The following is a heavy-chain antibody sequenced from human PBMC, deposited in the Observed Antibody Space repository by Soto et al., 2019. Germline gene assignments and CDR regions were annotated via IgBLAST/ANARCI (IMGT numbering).Heavy chain of an antibody. CDR1: GFYFNNYG. J-gene: IGHJ4*02. V-gene: IGHV3-21*01. CDR3: ARADSIIIQAVSEV. Sequence: GSLRISCAVSGFYFNNYGINWFRQPPGKGLEWVSSVSKSDYTYYSDSVKGRFTISRDNAKNSVSLQMNSLRAEDTAVYYCARADSIIIQAVSEVWGQGTLVTVSS. CDR2: VSKSDYT. D-gene: IGHD3-22*01.